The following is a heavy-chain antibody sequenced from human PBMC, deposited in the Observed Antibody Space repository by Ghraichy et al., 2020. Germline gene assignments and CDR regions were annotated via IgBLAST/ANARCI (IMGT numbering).Heavy chain of an antibody. CDR1: GFTFRDSY. V-gene: IGHV3-11*01. Sequence: GSLRLSCAASGFTFRDSYMSWIRQAPGEGLEWVSYISRSGCIIKYEDSVKGRFTISRDNAKNSLYLQMNSLRAEDTAVYYCVRGGSNSGWEKYYFDYWGQGTLVTVSS. J-gene: IGHJ4*02. D-gene: IGHD6-19*01. CDR2: ISRSGCII. CDR3: VRGGSNSGWEKYYFDY.